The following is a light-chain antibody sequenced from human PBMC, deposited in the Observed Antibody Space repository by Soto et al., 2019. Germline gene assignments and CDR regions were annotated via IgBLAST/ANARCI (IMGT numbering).Light chain of an antibody. CDR3: QQYDNWPG. V-gene: IGKV3-15*01. Sequence: IVLKQSPCTLSVSPGERATLSCRASQSVSSNLAWYQQKPGQAPRLLIYGASTRATGIPARFSGSGSGTEYTLTISSLQSEDFAVYYCQQYDNWPGFGPGTKVDIK. CDR2: GAS. J-gene: IGKJ3*01. CDR1: QSVSSN.